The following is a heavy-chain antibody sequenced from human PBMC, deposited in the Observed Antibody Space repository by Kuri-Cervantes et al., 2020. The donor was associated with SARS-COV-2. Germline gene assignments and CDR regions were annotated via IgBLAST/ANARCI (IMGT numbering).Heavy chain of an antibody. D-gene: IGHD3-3*01. J-gene: IGHJ4*02. V-gene: IGHV1-46*01. Sequence: ASVKVSCKVSGYTLTELSMHWVRQAPGQGLEWMGIINPSGGSTSYAQKFQGRVTMTRDTSTSTVYMELSSLRSEDTAVYYCAREEETIFGVVIIKGVLDYWGQGTLVTVSS. CDR2: INPSGGST. CDR1: GYTLTELS. CDR3: AREEETIFGVVIIKGVLDY.